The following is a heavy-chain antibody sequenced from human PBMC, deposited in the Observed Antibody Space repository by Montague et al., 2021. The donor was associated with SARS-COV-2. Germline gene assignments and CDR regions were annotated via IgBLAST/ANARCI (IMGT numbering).Heavy chain of an antibody. D-gene: IGHD6-13*01. CDR1: HYSISSGYY. Sequence: SETLFLTCTVSHYSISSGYYWGWIRQPPGKGLEWIGSIYYSGSTYYNPSLKSRVTISVDTSKNQFSLKLSSVTAADTAVYYCARKEMKYSSIWSTGGNWFDPWGQGTLVTVSS. V-gene: IGHV4-38-2*02. CDR3: ARKEMKYSSIWSTGGNWFDP. CDR2: IYYSGST. J-gene: IGHJ5*02.